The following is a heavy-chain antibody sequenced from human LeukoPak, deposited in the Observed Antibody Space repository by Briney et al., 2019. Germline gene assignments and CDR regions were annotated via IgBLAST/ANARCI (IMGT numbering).Heavy chain of an antibody. D-gene: IGHD1-26*01. CDR3: TVGATDY. J-gene: IGHJ4*02. Sequence: PGGSLKLSCAASGFTSSGSAMHWVRQASGKGLEWVGRIRSKANSYATAYAASVKGRFTISRDDSKNTAYLQMNSLKTEDTAVYYCTVGATDYWGQGTLVTVSS. CDR1: GFTSSGSA. CDR2: IRSKANSYAT. V-gene: IGHV3-73*01.